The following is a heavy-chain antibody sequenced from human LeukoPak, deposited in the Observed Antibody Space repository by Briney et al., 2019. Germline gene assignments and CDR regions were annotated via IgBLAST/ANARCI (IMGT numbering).Heavy chain of an antibody. CDR3: ANGYCSSTSCYGDYYYYYGMDV. CDR2: TNPNSGGT. CDR1: GYTFTGYY. D-gene: IGHD2-2*01. J-gene: IGHJ6*02. V-gene: IGHV1-2*02. Sequence: ASVKVSCKASGYTFTGYYMHWVRQAPGQGLEWMGWTNPNSGGTNYAQKFQGRVTMTRDTSISTAYMELSRLRSDDTAVYYCANGYCSSTSCYGDYYYYYGMDVWGQGTTVTVSS.